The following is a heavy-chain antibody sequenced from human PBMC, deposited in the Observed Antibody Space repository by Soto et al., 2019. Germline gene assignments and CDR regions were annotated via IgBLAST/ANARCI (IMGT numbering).Heavy chain of an antibody. J-gene: IGHJ6*02. D-gene: IGHD1-26*01. CDR2: IYHSGST. CDR3: ARVRGSDDYGMDV. Sequence: QVQLQESGPGLVKPSGTLSLTCAVSGGSISSSNWWSWVRQPPGKGLEWIGEIYHSGSTNYNPSLNGRAPVSGDKSKTQFSLQLGSVTAADTAVDYCARVRGSDDYGMDVWGQGITVTVSS. CDR1: GGSISSSNW. V-gene: IGHV4-4*02.